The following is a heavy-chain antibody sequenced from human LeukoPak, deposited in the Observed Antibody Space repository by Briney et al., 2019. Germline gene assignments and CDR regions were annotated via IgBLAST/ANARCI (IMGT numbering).Heavy chain of an antibody. J-gene: IGHJ5*02. D-gene: IGHD3-22*01. CDR3: AKSYYDSSGYLYWFDP. CDR1: GGSLSSSSYY. CDR2: IYYSGST. Sequence: SETLSLTCTVSGGSLSSSSYYWGWIRQPPGKGLEWIGSIYYSGSTYYNPSLKSRVTISVDTSKNQFSLKLSSVTAADTAVYYCAKSYYDSSGYLYWFDPWGQGTLVTVSS. V-gene: IGHV4-39*07.